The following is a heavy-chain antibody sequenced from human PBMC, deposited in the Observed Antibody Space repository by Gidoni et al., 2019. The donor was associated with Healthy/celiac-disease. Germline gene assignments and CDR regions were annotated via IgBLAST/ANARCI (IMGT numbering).Heavy chain of an antibody. CDR1: CGTFSRYA. V-gene: IGHV1-69*01. Sequence: QVQLVQSGAAVKKPGSSVKVSCKASCGTFSRYATRWVRQAPGQRLEWMGGIIPIFGTANYAQKFQGRVTITADESTSTAYMELSSLRSEDTAVYYCAREGKLRLSTPDIVVVPAAANYYYYGMDVWGQGTTVTVSS. J-gene: IGHJ6*02. CDR2: IIPIFGTA. D-gene: IGHD2-2*01. CDR3: AREGKLRLSTPDIVVVPAAANYYYYGMDV.